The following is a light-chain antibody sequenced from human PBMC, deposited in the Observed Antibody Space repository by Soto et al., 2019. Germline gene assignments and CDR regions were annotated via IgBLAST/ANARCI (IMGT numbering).Light chain of an antibody. V-gene: IGLV2-23*01. J-gene: IGLJ3*02. CDR2: KAT. Sequence: QSALNQPDSVSGSPGQWITISCTGTNSEAGSYTFVTWYQHHPGKAPKLMIYKATKRPPGVSHRFSGSKSCNTASLTISGLQAEEEGDYYRCSYAGSMTWVFGGGTKLTVL. CDR3: CSYAGSMTWV. CDR1: NSEAGSYTF.